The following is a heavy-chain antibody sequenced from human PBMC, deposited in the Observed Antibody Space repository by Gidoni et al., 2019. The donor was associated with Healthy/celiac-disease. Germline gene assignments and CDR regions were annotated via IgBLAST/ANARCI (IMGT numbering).Heavy chain of an antibody. Sequence: EVQLVESGGGLVQPGGSLRLSCAASGFTFSSYSMNWVRQAPGKGLEWVSYISSSSSTIYYADSVKGRFTISRDNAKNSLYLQMNSLRDEDTAVYYCARDLGYYDSVDAFDIWGQGTMVTVSS. J-gene: IGHJ3*02. CDR3: ARDLGYYDSVDAFDI. CDR2: ISSSSSTI. CDR1: GFTFSSYS. D-gene: IGHD3-22*01. V-gene: IGHV3-48*02.